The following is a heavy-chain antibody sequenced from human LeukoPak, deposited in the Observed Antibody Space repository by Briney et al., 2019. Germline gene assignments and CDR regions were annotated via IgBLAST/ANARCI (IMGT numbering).Heavy chain of an antibody. D-gene: IGHD6-13*01. J-gene: IGHJ4*02. CDR3: ARDRAAGLHFLDY. V-gene: IGHV3-7*04. CDR2: IKQDGSEK. Sequence: GGSLRLSCAASGFTFSSYWMSRVRQAPGKGLEWVANIKQDGSEKYYVDSVKGRFTISRDNAKNSLYLQMNSLRAEDTAVYYCARDRAAGLHFLDYWGQGTLVTVSS. CDR1: GFTFSSYW.